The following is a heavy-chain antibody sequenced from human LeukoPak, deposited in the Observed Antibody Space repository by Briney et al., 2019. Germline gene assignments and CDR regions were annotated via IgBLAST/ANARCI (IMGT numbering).Heavy chain of an antibody. Sequence: GSLRLSCAASGFTFSSYWMHWVRQPPGKGLEYIGSYSGSTYNNPSLKSRVTISVDTSKKQFSLKLSSVTAADTAVYFCARSSYGAGSKPYWVDYWGQGTLVTVSS. CDR3: ARSSYGAGSKPYWVDY. J-gene: IGHJ4*02. CDR2: YSGST. V-gene: IGHV4-39*01. CDR1: GFTFSSYW. D-gene: IGHD3-10*01.